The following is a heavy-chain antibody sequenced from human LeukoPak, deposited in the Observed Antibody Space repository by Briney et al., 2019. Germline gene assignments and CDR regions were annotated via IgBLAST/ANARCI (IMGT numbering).Heavy chain of an antibody. V-gene: IGHV4-39*01. J-gene: IGHJ4*02. CDR2: IYYSGST. Sequence: PSETLPLTCTVSGGSISSSSYYWGWIRQPPGKGLEWIGSIYYSGSTYYNPSLKSRVTISVDTSKNQFSLNLSSVTAADTAVYYCARLYYDSSGYYQICYFDYWGQGTLVTVSS. CDR3: ARLYYDSSGYYQICYFDY. CDR1: GGSISSSSYY. D-gene: IGHD3-22*01.